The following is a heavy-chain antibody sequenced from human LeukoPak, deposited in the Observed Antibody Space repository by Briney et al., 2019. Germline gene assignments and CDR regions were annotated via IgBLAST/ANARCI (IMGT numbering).Heavy chain of an antibody. CDR1: GFTFSSYG. Sequence: PGGSLRLSCAASGFTFSSYGMHWVRQAPGKGLEWVAVIWYDGSNKYYADSVKGRFTISRDNSKNTLYLQMNSLRAEDTAVYYCARGNDYSPLDYWGQGTLVTASS. V-gene: IGHV3-33*01. J-gene: IGHJ4*02. CDR3: ARGNDYSPLDY. D-gene: IGHD4-11*01. CDR2: IWYDGSNK.